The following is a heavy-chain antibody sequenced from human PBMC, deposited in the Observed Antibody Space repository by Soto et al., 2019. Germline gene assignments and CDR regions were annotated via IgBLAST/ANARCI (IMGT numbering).Heavy chain of an antibody. J-gene: IGHJ4*02. Sequence: SVKVSCKASGGTFSSYAISWVRQAPGQGLEWMGGIIPIFGTANYAQKFQGRVTITADKSTSTAYMELSSLRPEDTAVYYCARTYYDSSGYRTVPIDYWGQGTLVTVSS. V-gene: IGHV1-69*06. CDR2: IIPIFGTA. D-gene: IGHD3-22*01. CDR3: ARTYYDSSGYRTVPIDY. CDR1: GGTFSSYA.